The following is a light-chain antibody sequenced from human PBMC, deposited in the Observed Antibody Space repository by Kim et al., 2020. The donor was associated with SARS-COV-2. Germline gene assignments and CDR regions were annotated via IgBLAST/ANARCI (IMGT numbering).Light chain of an antibody. CDR2: QDS. Sequence: SYELTQPPSVSVSPGQTASITCSGDKLEDKYACWYQQKPGQSPVLVIYQDSKRPSGIPERFSGSNSGNTATLTISGTQAMDEADYYCQAWDSSTLYVFGTGTKVTVL. CDR3: QAWDSSTLYV. CDR1: KLEDKY. J-gene: IGLJ1*01. V-gene: IGLV3-1*01.